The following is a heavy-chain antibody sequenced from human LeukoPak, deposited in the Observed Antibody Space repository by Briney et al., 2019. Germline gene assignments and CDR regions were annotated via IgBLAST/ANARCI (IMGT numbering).Heavy chain of an antibody. CDR3: ARDDIVVVPAAIGY. CDR1: GYTFTSYA. V-gene: IGHV7-4-1*02. D-gene: IGHD2-2*01. J-gene: IGHJ4*02. Sequence: ASVKVSCKASGYTFTSYAMNWVRQAPGQGLEWMRWINTNTGNPTYAQGFTGRFVFSLDTSVSTAYLQISSLKAEDTAVYYCARDDIVVVPAAIGYWGQGTLVTVSS. CDR2: INTNTGNP.